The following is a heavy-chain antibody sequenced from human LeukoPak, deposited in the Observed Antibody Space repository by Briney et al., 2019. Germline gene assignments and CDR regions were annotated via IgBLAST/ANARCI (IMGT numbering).Heavy chain of an antibody. J-gene: IGHJ3*02. Sequence: GGSLRLSCAASGFTLSNYWIHWVRQTPGEGLVWVSRISSDGSTTNYADSVKGRFTISRDNAKNTLYLQMNSLRAEDTAMYYCARVGYYYDDNCDAFDIWGQGTMVTVSS. CDR3: ARVGYYYDDNCDAFDI. CDR1: GFTLSNYW. D-gene: IGHD3-22*01. V-gene: IGHV3-74*01. CDR2: ISSDGSTT.